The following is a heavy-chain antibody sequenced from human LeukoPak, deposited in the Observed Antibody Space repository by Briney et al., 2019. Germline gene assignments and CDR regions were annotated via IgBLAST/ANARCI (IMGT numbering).Heavy chain of an antibody. CDR3: ARVDSAWALHF. CDR1: GFTFSGSG. J-gene: IGHJ4*02. Sequence: QTGGSLRLSCAASGFTFSGSGMHWVRQAPGKGLEWVAIIWYDGSKKYYADSVKGRFTISRDNSKNTLYLEMNSLRAEDTAVYYCARVDSAWALHFWGQGTLVTVSS. CDR2: IWYDGSKK. D-gene: IGHD6-19*01. V-gene: IGHV3-33*01.